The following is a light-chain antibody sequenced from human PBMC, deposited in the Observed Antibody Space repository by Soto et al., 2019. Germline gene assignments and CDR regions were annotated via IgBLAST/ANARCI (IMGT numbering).Light chain of an antibody. J-gene: IGLJ2*01. V-gene: IGLV4-69*01. CDR2: LNSDGSH. CDR1: SGHSTYA. Sequence: QPVLTQSPSASASLGASVKLTCTLSSGHSTYAIAWHQQQPEKGPRYLMKLNSDGSHSKGDGIPDRFSGSSSGAERYLTISSLQSEDEADYYCQTWGTGIQVIFGGGNKLTVL. CDR3: QTWGTGIQVI.